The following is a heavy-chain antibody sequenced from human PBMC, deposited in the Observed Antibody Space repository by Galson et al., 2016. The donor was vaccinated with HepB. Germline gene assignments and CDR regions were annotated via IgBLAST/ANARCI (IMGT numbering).Heavy chain of an antibody. D-gene: IGHD3-10*01. CDR2: IYYSGTT. CDR3: AKDGMGVRGVIKWFDP. CDR1: GDSITRGYY. Sequence: SETLSLTCAVSGDSITRGYYWGWIRQSPGKALEWIASIYYSGTTYVNPSLKSRVSILMDKSKNEFSLKLNSVIAADTAMYYCAKDGMGVRGVIKWFDPWGQGSLVTVSS. J-gene: IGHJ5*02. V-gene: IGHV4-38-2*02.